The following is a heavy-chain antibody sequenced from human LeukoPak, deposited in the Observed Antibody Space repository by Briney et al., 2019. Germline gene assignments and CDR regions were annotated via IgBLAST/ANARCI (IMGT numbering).Heavy chain of an antibody. Sequence: PGRSLRLSCAASGFTFSTFNMHWVRQAPGKGLEWVAVFSSDGRSTFYAENVQGRFTLSRDNSKNTLSLQMNSLRAEDTAVYYCAKSYYYHSGSFDYWGQGTLVTVSP. J-gene: IGHJ4*02. D-gene: IGHD3-10*01. V-gene: IGHV3-30*18. CDR3: AKSYYYHSGSFDY. CDR1: GFTFSTFN. CDR2: FSSDGRST.